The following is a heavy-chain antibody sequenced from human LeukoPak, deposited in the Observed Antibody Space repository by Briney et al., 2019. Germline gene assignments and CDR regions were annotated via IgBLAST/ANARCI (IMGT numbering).Heavy chain of an antibody. J-gene: IGHJ4*02. V-gene: IGHV3-30*03. D-gene: IGHD3-16*01. CDR1: GFTFSAYG. CDR3: ARVNVCPRCHFDY. CDR2: IAYDGSIK. Sequence: GGSLRLSCAASGFTFSAYGMHWVRQAPGKGLEWVAVIAYDGSIKYYADSVKGRFTISRDNSKNTLFLQMNSLRAEDTAVYYCARVNVCPRCHFDYWGQGTLVTVSS.